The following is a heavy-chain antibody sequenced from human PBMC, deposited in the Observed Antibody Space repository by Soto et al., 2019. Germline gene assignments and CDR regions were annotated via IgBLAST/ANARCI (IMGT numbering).Heavy chain of an antibody. CDR1: GFTFSSYG. D-gene: IGHD5-18*01. J-gene: IGHJ4*02. Sequence: GGSLRLSCAASGFTFSSYGMHWVRQAPGKGLEWVAVIWYDGSNKYYADSVKGRFTISRDNSKNTLYLQMNSLRAKDTAVYHCARDHTAMVTYFDYWGQGTLVTVS. CDR2: IWYDGSNK. V-gene: IGHV3-33*01. CDR3: ARDHTAMVTYFDY.